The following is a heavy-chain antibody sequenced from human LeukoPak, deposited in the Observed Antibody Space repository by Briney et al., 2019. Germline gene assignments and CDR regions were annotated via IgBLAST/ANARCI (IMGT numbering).Heavy chain of an antibody. CDR3: ARGDFWSGFDY. CDR2: IYYSGST. Sequence: SETLSLTCTVSGGSISSYYWSRIRQPPGKGLEWIGCIYYSGSTNYNPSLKSRVTISLDTSKNHFSLKLTSVTAADTAVYYCARGDFWSGFDYWGQGTLVTVSS. J-gene: IGHJ4*02. V-gene: IGHV4-59*01. CDR1: GGSISSYY. D-gene: IGHD3-3*01.